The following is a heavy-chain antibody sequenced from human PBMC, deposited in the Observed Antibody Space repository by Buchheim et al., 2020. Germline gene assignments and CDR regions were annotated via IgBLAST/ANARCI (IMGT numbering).Heavy chain of an antibody. J-gene: IGHJ6*02. CDR2: IIPILTVP. Sequence: QVQLVQSGAEVKKPGSSVKVSCKASGDTFSSYAITWVRQAPGQGLEWMGRIIPILTVPKYAQKFQGRVTITADKSTNTAYMELSSLRSEDTAVYYCAMVRGADGLDVWGQGTT. D-gene: IGHD3-10*01. CDR3: AMVRGADGLDV. V-gene: IGHV1-69*04. CDR1: GDTFSSYA.